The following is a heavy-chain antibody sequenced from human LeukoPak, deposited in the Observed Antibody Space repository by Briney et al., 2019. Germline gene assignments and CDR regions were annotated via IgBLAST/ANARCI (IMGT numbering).Heavy chain of an antibody. CDR2: IYYSGST. V-gene: IGHV4-31*03. Sequence: SETLSLTCTVSGGSISSGGYYWSWIRQHPGTGLEWIGYIYYSGSTYYNPSLKSRVTISVDTSKNQFSLKLSSVTAADTAVYYCARDLGDYYYVMDVWGQGTTVTVSS. CDR1: GGSISSGGYY. D-gene: IGHD3-16*01. J-gene: IGHJ6*02. CDR3: ARDLGDYYYVMDV.